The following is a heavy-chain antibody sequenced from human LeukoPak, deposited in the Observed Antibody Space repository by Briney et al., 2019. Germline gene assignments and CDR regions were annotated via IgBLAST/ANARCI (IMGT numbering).Heavy chain of an antibody. D-gene: IGHD5-24*01. CDR1: GGSISTYY. V-gene: IGHV4-59*01. CDR3: ARLTMNSTPLFDY. J-gene: IGHJ4*02. Sequence: PSETLSLTCSVSGGSISTYYWSWIRQPPGKGLEWIGHIYDSGSTNYNPSLKSRVTISVDTSKNQFSLKLTSVTAADTAVYYCARLTMNSTPLFDYWGQGTLVTVSS. CDR2: IYDSGST.